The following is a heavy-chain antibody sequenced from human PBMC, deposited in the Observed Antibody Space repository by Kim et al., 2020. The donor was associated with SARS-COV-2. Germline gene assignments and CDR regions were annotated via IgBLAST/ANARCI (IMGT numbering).Heavy chain of an antibody. V-gene: IGHV4-34*01. Sequence: SETLSLTCAVYGGSFSGYYWSWIRQPPGKGLEWIGEINHSGSTNYNPSLKSRVTISVDTSKNQFSLKLSSVTAADTAVYYCARESIAVAGTPFDYWGQGT. D-gene: IGHD6-19*01. CDR2: INHSGST. J-gene: IGHJ4*02. CDR3: ARESIAVAGTPFDY. CDR1: GGSFSGYY.